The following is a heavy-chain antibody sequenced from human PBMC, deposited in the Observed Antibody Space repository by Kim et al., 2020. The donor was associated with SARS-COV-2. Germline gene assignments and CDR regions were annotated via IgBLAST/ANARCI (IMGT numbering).Heavy chain of an antibody. Sequence: AASVRGRVTITRDPSKNTVYLQMNSLSVEDTAIYYCARHKTAGNYNSPFDYWGQGTLVTVSS. CDR3: ARHKTAGNYNSPFDY. J-gene: IGHJ4*02. D-gene: IGHD3-3*01. V-gene: IGHV3-53*01.